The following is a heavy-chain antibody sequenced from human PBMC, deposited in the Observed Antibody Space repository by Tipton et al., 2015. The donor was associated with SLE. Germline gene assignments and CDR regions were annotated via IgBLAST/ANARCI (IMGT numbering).Heavy chain of an antibody. CDR2: IYRTGTT. V-gene: IGHV4-38-2*02. D-gene: IGHD2-8*02. CDR3: ARIGGTGGFHFPL. J-gene: IGHJ4*02. CDR1: DDSVSSAYY. Sequence: TLSLTCIVSDDSVSSAYYWAWIRQPPGKGLQWIACIYRTGTTYVNPSLKSRVSMSMDTSNNRFSLTMTSLTVADTAVYYCARIGGTGGFHFPLWGQGTLVTVSS.